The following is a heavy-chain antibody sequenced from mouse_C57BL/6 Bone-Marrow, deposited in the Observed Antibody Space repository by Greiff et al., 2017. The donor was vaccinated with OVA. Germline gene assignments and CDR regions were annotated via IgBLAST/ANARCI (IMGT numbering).Heavy chain of an antibody. J-gene: IGHJ2*01. V-gene: IGHV1-64*01. D-gene: IGHD1-1*01. CDR2: IHPNSGST. CDR1: GYTFTSYW. Sequence: QVQLQQPGAELVKPGASVKLSCKASGYTFTSYWMHWVKQRPGQGLEWIGMIHPNSGSTNYNEKFKGKATLTVDKSSSTAYMQLSSLTSEDSAVYYCARHYGSSPHFDYWGQGTTLTVSS. CDR3: ARHYGSSPHFDY.